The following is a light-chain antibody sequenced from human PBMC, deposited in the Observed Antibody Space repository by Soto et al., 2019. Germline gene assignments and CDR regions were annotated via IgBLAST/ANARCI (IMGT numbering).Light chain of an antibody. CDR2: EVT. CDR3: FSYAGNNNDV. V-gene: IGLV2-8*01. J-gene: IGLJ1*01. Sequence: QSALTQPPSASGSPGQSVAISCTGTSSDVGGYDYVSWYQQHPGKAPKLMIFEVTKRPSGVPDRFSGAKSGNTASLTVTGLQPEDEADYYCFSYAGNNNDVFGTGTKLTVL. CDR1: SSDVGGYDY.